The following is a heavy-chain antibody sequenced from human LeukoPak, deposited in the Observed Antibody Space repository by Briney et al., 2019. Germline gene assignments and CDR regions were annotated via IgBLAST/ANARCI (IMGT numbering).Heavy chain of an antibody. J-gene: IGHJ5*02. CDR2: IYYSGST. CDR1: GDSVSSGSFY. Sequence: SETLSLTCTVSGDSVSSGSFYWNWIRQPPGKGLEWIGYIYYSGSTNYNPSLKSRVTISVDTSKNQFSLKLSSVTAADTAVYYCARGYYDSSGSNWFDPWGQGTLVTVSS. D-gene: IGHD3-22*01. V-gene: IGHV4-61*01. CDR3: ARGYYDSSGSNWFDP.